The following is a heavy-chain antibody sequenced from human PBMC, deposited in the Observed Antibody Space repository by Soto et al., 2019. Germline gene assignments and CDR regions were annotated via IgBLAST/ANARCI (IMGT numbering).Heavy chain of an antibody. J-gene: IGHJ4*02. D-gene: IGHD1-26*01. CDR3: AGVGHFASTVIDY. CDR2: IYPTDSNT. V-gene: IGHV5-51*01. CDR1: GYSFTTNW. Sequence: GESLKISCQGSGYSFTTNWITWVRLMPGKGLEWMGIIYPTDSNTRYSPSFQGQVTISVDKSINTAYLQWSSLKASDTAMYYCAGVGHFASTVIDYWGQGTLVTVSS.